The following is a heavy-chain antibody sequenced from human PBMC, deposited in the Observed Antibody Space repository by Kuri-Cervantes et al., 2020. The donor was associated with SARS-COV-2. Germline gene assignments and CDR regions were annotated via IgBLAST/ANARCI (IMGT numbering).Heavy chain of an antibody. V-gene: IGHV1-69*13. Sequence: SAKVSCKASGGTFSSYAISWVRQAPGQGLEWMGGIIPIFGIANYAQKFQGRVTITADESTSKAYMELSSLRSEDTAVYYCARDQAIAARPPYYYYGMDVWGQGTTVTVSS. CDR1: GGTFSSYA. J-gene: IGHJ6*02. CDR2: IIPIFGIA. D-gene: IGHD6-6*01. CDR3: ARDQAIAARPPYYYYGMDV.